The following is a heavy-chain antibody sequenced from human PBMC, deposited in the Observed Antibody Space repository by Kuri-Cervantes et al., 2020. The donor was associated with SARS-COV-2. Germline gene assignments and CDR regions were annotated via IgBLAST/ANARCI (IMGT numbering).Heavy chain of an antibody. Sequence: ESLKISCTVSGGSISSYYRSWIRQPPGKGLEWIGYIYYSGSTNYNPSLKSRVTISVDTSKNQFSLKLSSVTAADTAVYYCVRPRYSSSWYTDYWGQGTLVTVSS. CDR1: GGSISSYY. D-gene: IGHD6-13*01. CDR2: IYYSGST. J-gene: IGHJ4*02. CDR3: VRPRYSSSWYTDY. V-gene: IGHV4-59*01.